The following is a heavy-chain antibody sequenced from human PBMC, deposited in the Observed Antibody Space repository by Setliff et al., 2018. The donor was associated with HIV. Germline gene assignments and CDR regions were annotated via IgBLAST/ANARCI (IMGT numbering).Heavy chain of an antibody. J-gene: IGHJ4*02. CDR3: ATTHHYARSGYYG. D-gene: IGHD3-22*01. CDR2: ISGSGSAM. CDR1: GFTFSSYE. V-gene: IGHV3-48*03. Sequence: QAGGSLRLSCAASGFTFSSYEMNWVRQAPGKGLEWVSYISGSGSAMYYADSVEGRFTISRDNSKSTLYLQMNSLRPEDRAVYYCATTHHYARSGYYGWGQGTLVTVSS.